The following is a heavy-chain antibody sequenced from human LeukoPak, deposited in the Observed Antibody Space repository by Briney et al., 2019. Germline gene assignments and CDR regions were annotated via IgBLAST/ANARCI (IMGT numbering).Heavy chain of an antibody. D-gene: IGHD3-22*01. V-gene: IGHV3-23*01. J-gene: IGHJ1*01. CDR3: AKATYDSSGYYSVGH. Sequence: GGSLRLSCAASGFTFSSYAMSWVRQAPGKGLEWVSAISGSGGSTYYADSVKGRFTISRDNSKNTLYLQMNSLRAEDTAVYYCAKATYDSSGYYSVGHWGQGTLVTVSS. CDR1: GFTFSSYA. CDR2: ISGSGGST.